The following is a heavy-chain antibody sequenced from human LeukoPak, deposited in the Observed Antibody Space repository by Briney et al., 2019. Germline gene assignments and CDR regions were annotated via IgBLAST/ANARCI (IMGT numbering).Heavy chain of an antibody. CDR1: GFTFSNYA. D-gene: IGHD2-21*01. J-gene: IGHJ4*02. CDR2: ISSGGGNT. Sequence: PGGSLRLSCAASGFTFSNYAMSWVRQAPGKGLEWVSAISSGGGNTYYADSVKGRFTISKDNSKNMLYLQMNSLRAEDTAIYYCAKIWGGGDCFDYWGLGALVIVSS. CDR3: AKIWGGGDCFDY. V-gene: IGHV3-23*01.